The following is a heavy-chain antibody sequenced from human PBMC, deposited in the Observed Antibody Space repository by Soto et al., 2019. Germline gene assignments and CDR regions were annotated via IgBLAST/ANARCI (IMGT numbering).Heavy chain of an antibody. CDR3: ARGDREDIAVVIGVRPGEDGVDF. Sequence: QVQLEESGGGVVQPGRSLRLSCATSGFTFRNYAMHWVRQAPGKGLECVAVIAYDGSNKFYRDYVKGRFTISRDNSQNTLYLQINSLRYEDTAVYYCARGDREDIAVVIGVRPGEDGVDFWGQGTTVTVSS. V-gene: IGHV3-30-3*01. J-gene: IGHJ6*02. CDR2: IAYDGSNK. D-gene: IGHD2-15*01. CDR1: GFTFRNYA.